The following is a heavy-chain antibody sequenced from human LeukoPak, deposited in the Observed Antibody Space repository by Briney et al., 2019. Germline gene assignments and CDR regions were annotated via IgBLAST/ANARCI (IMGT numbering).Heavy chain of an antibody. Sequence: SSETLSLTCTVYGGSFSGYHWSWIRQPPGRGLEWIGEVNESGTTNYNPSLESRVTISIDTSKNQFSLKLSSVTAADTAVYYCARGHPSTIFEVALASSPYYMDVWGKGTTVTVSS. D-gene: IGHD3-3*01. V-gene: IGHV4-34*01. CDR2: VNESGTT. CDR3: ARGHPSTIFEVALASSPYYMDV. J-gene: IGHJ6*03. CDR1: GGSFSGYH.